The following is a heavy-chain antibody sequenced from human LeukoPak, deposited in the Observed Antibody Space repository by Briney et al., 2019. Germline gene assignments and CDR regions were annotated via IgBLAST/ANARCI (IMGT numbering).Heavy chain of an antibody. V-gene: IGHV3-23*01. CDR3: AKTYSSSRAHYYYYYYMDV. CDR1: GFTFGDYA. Sequence: GGSLRLSCTASGFTFGDYAMTWVRQAPGKGLEWVSAISGGGGSTFYADSVKGRFTISRDNSKNTLCLQMNSLRAEDTAIYYCAKTYSSSRAHYYYYYYMDVWGKGTTVTISS. CDR2: ISGGGGST. J-gene: IGHJ6*03. D-gene: IGHD6-13*01.